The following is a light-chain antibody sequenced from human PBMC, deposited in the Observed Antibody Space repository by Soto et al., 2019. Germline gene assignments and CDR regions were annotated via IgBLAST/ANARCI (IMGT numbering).Light chain of an antibody. Sequence: EIVLTKSPATLSLFPGERATLSCGASQRVSSSYLAWYQQKPGLAPRLLIYDASSKATGIPDRFSGSGSGTDFTFTISTMEPEDFAVYYCQQYGSSPYTFGQGTKLQIK. CDR1: QRVSSSY. CDR3: QQYGSSPYT. V-gene: IGKV3D-20*01. CDR2: DAS. J-gene: IGKJ2*01.